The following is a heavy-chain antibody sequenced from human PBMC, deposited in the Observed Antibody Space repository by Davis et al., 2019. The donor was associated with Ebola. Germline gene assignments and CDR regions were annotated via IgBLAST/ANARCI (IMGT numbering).Heavy chain of an antibody. Sequence: GGSLRLSCTASGFTFGDYAMSWVRQAPGKGLEWVANIKQDGSEKYYVDSVKGRFTISRDNAKNSLYLQMNSLRAEDTAVYYCLYGMDVWGQGTTVTVSS. V-gene: IGHV3-7*01. J-gene: IGHJ6*02. CDR3: LYGMDV. CDR2: IKQDGSEK. CDR1: GFTFGDYA.